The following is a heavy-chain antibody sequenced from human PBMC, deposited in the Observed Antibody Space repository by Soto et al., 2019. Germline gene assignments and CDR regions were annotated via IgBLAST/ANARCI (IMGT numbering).Heavy chain of an antibody. V-gene: IGHV3-23*01. D-gene: IGHD1-26*01. CDR2: ISGSGAST. Sequence: EVQLLESGGGLVQPGGSLRLSCAASGFTFGSYAMSWVRQAPGKGLEWVSAISGSGASTYYADSVNGRFTISRDNSQSTLYLQMYSLRAEDTAVYSCAKHRGSGSYDWFDPWGQGTLVTVSS. J-gene: IGHJ5*02. CDR1: GFTFGSYA. CDR3: AKHRGSGSYDWFDP.